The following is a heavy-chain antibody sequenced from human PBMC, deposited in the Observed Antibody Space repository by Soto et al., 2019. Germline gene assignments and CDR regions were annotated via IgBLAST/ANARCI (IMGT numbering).Heavy chain of an antibody. D-gene: IGHD2-15*01. CDR2: ISYDGSNT. V-gene: IGHV3-30*03. CDR3: ARISRYCSGGDCHA. Sequence: PGGALRLSCAAPVVSFNSYDMHWVRQAPGKGPEWVAIISYDGSNTYYSDSVRGRFTISRDNSKDTLYLQMHSLRSEDTAIYYCARISRYCSGGDCHAWGQGTQVTVSS. CDR1: VVSFNSYD. J-gene: IGHJ5*02.